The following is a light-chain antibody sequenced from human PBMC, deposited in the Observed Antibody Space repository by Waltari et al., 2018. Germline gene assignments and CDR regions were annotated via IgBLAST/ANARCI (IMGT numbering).Light chain of an antibody. CDR1: QSLSSTY. J-gene: IGKJ2*01. CDR3: QQYGRSPYT. V-gene: IGKV3-20*01. CDR2: GAS. Sequence: EIVLTQSPGTLSLSPGERATLSCRASQSLSSTYLAWYQQKPGQAPRLLIYGASTRATVIPDTFSGSGSGTDFTLTISRLEPEDFAVYYCQQYGRSPYTFGQGTTLEIQ.